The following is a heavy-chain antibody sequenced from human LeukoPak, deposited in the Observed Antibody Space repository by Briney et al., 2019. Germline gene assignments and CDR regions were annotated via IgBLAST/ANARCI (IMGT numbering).Heavy chain of an antibody. V-gene: IGHV3-23*01. J-gene: IGHJ4*02. CDR3: AKDFRIGYSAHFDY. CDR1: GFTFSSYA. CDR2: ISGSGGTT. Sequence: GGSLRLSCAASGFTFSSYAMSWVRQAPGKGLEWVSAISGSGGTTYYADSVKGRFSISRDNSKNTLYLQMDSLRGEDTAVYYCAKDFRIGYSAHFDYWGQGALVTVSS. D-gene: IGHD2-21*01.